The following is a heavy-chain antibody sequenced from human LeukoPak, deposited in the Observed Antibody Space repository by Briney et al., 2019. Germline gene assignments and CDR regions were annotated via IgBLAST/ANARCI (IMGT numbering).Heavy chain of an antibody. Sequence: SVKVSCKASGGTFSNYAVTWARQAPGQGLEWMGRIIPIFGTPNYAQKFQGRVTITTDESTSTAYMELSSLRSEDTAVYYCARGPIQYCSGDSCYSPFDYWGQGTLVTVSS. D-gene: IGHD2-15*01. J-gene: IGHJ4*02. V-gene: IGHV1-69*05. CDR1: GGTFSNYA. CDR2: IIPIFGTP. CDR3: ARGPIQYCSGDSCYSPFDY.